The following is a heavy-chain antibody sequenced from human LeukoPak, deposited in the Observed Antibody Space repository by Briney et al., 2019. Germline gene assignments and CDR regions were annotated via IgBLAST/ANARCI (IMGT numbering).Heavy chain of an antibody. CDR1: GYTFTGYY. D-gene: IGHD5-12*01. Sequence: ASVKVSCKASGYTFTGYYMHWVRQAPGQGLEWMGRINPNSGGTNYAQKFQGRVTMTRDTSISTAYMELSRLRSDDTAVYYCARVKVRYSGYGTPTFNRFDPWGQGTLVTVSS. CDR2: INPNSGGT. J-gene: IGHJ5*02. V-gene: IGHV1-2*06. CDR3: ARVKVRYSGYGTPTFNRFDP.